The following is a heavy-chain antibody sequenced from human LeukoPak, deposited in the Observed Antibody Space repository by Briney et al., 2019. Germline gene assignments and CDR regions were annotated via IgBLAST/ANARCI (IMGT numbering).Heavy chain of an antibody. J-gene: IGHJ6*02. D-gene: IGHD2-2*01. V-gene: IGHV1-69*04. CDR3: AREPASPPASNYYGMDV. Sequence: GSSVKVSCKASGGTFSSYAISWVRQAPGQGLEWMGRIIPIFGIANYAQKFQGRVTITADKSTSTAYMELSSLRSEDTAVYYCAREPASPPASNYYGMDVWGQGTTVTVSS. CDR1: GGTFSSYA. CDR2: IIPIFGIA.